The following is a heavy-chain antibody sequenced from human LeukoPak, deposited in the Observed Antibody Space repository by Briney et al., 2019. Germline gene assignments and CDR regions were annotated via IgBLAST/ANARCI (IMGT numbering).Heavy chain of an antibody. Sequence: GGSLRLSCAASGFTFSSYAMHWVRQAPGKGLEWVAVISYDGSNKYYADSVKGRFTISRDNSKNTLYLQMNSLRAEDTAVYYCAKAPGEGDFDYWGQGTLVTVSS. CDR1: GFTFSSYA. J-gene: IGHJ4*02. CDR2: ISYDGSNK. V-gene: IGHV3-30-3*01. D-gene: IGHD1-14*01. CDR3: AKAPGEGDFDY.